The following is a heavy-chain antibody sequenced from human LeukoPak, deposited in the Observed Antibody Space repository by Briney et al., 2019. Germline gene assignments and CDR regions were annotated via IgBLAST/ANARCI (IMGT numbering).Heavy chain of an antibody. CDR1: GFTFSSYG. Sequence: GGSPRLSCAASGFTFSSYGMHWVRQAPGKGLEGVAVISYDGSNKYYADSVKGRFTISRDNSKNTLYLQMNSLRAEDTAVYYCAKDSPTGMDVWGKGTTVTVSS. V-gene: IGHV3-30*18. CDR2: ISYDGSNK. J-gene: IGHJ6*04. CDR3: AKDSPTGMDV.